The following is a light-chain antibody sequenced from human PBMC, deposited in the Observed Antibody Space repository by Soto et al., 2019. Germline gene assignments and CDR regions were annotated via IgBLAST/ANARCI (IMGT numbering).Light chain of an antibody. J-gene: IGKJ1*01. Sequence: DIQMTKSHSTLSASVGDRVTITCRASQSISSWLAWYQQKPGKAPKLLIYDASGLEGGVPSRFSGSGSGTEFTLTISSLQPDDFATYYCQQSNNSLWTFGPGTKVDIK. V-gene: IGKV1-5*01. CDR2: DAS. CDR1: QSISSW. CDR3: QQSNNSLWT.